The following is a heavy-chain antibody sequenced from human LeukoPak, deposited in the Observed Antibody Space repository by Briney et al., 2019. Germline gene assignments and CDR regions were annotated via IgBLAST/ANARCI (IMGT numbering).Heavy chain of an antibody. J-gene: IGHJ4*02. V-gene: IGHV4-39*07. CDR2: IYYSGST. CDR3: ARVRVGATKFFDY. D-gene: IGHD1-26*01. Sequence: GSLRLSCAASGFTFSSYSMNWVRQAPGKGLEWIGSIYYSGSTYYNPSLKSRVTISVDTSKNQFSLKLSSVTAADTAVYYCARVRVGATKFFDYWGQGTLVTVSS. CDR1: GFTFSSYS.